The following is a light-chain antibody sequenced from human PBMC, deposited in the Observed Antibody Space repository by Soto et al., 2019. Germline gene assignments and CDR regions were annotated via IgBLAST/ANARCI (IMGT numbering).Light chain of an antibody. V-gene: IGKV3-15*01. Sequence: EMVMTQSPATQSVSPGERVTLSRRDSESVHRNLAWYQQKPGQGPSLLIYYASTRATGVPDRFTGSGSGTEFTLTISSLQSEDFGVYHCQHYSNWPPTFGPGTKVEIK. J-gene: IGKJ3*01. CDR2: YAS. CDR3: QHYSNWPPT. CDR1: ESVHRN.